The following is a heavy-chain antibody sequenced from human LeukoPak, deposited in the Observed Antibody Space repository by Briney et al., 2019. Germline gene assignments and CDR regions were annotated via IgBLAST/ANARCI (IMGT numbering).Heavy chain of an antibody. D-gene: IGHD3-10*01. CDR2: ISGSGGST. V-gene: IGHV3-23*01. Sequence: PGGSLRLSCAASGFTFSSYAMSWVRQAPGKGLEWVSAISGSGGSTYYADSVKGRFTISRDNSKNTLYLQMNSLRAEDTAVYYCAKATFGVPDHLWFGELLYLYFDYWGQGTLVTVPS. CDR3: AKATFGVPDHLWFGELLYLYFDY. J-gene: IGHJ4*02. CDR1: GFTFSSYA.